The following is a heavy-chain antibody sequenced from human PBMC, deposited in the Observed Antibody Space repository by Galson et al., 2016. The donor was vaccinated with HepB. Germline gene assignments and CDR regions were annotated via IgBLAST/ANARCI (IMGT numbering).Heavy chain of an antibody. CDR2: IYPADSDT. CDR3: ARLRGFDAFEI. V-gene: IGHV5-51*01. D-gene: IGHD3-10*01. Sequence: QSGAEVKKPGESLKISCKGSGYNFATYWIGWVRQMPGKGLEWMGIIYPADSDTRYSPSFQGQVTNSADKSISTACLQWTSLKASDTAMYYCARLRGFDAFEIWGQGTMVTVS. CDR1: GYNFATYW. J-gene: IGHJ3*02.